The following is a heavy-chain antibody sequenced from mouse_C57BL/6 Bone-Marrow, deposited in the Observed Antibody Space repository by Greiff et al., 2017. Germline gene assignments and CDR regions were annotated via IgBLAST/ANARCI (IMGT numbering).Heavy chain of an antibody. J-gene: IGHJ3*01. CDR3: AREGHDGYYWFAY. CDR1: GYTFTDYY. D-gene: IGHD2-3*01. CDR2: INPNNGGT. V-gene: IGHV1-26*01. Sequence: EVQLQQSGPELVKPGASVKISCKASGYTFTDYYMNWVKQSHGKSLEWIGDINPNNGGTSYNQKFKGKATLTVDKSSSTAYMELRSLTSEDSAVYYCAREGHDGYYWFAYWGQGTLVTVSA.